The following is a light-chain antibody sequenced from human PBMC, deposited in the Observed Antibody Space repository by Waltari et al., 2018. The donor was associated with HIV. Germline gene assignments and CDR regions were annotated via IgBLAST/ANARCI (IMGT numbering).Light chain of an antibody. J-gene: IGLJ3*02. CDR1: SSNIGSNN. V-gene: IGLV1-47*01. CDR3: ATWDDSLSGRV. Sequence: HSVLTQPPSASGTPGQRVTISCSGSSSNIGSNNVYWYYHLPGTAPKLLIYKNKQRPSGGPDRFSGSKSGTSASLAISGLRSEDEADYYCATWDDSLSGRVFGGGTKLTVL. CDR2: KNK.